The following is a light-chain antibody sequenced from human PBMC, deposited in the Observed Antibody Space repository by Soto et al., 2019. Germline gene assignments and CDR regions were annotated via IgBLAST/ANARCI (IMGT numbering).Light chain of an antibody. J-gene: IGKJ1*01. CDR3: QLRCHWPPTWT. Sequence: EIVLTQSPATLSLSPGERATLSCRASQSISNYLAWYQHKPGQAPRLLIYDASSRATGIPARFSGSGSGTDFTLTISSLEPEDFAVYYCQLRCHWPPTWTFGQGTKVEVK. CDR2: DAS. V-gene: IGKV3-11*01. CDR1: QSISNY.